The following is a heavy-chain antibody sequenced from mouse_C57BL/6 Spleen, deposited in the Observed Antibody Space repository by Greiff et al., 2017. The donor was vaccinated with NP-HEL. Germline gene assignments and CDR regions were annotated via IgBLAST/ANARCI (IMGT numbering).Heavy chain of an antibody. V-gene: IGHV3-6*01. CDR1: GYSITSGYY. J-gene: IGHJ1*03. CDR2: ISYDGSN. CDR3: ATYGYERHWYFDV. D-gene: IGHD2-2*01. Sequence: EVQRVESGPGLVKPSQSLSLTCSVTGYSITSGYYWNWIRQFPGNKLEWMGYISYDGSNNYNPSLKNRISITRDTSKNQFFLKLNSVTTEDTATYYCATYGYERHWYFDVWGTGTTVTVSS.